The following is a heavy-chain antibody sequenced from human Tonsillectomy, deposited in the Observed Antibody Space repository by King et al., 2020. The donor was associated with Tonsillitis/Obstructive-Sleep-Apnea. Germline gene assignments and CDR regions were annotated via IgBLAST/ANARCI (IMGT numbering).Heavy chain of an antibody. V-gene: IGHV1-18*01. Sequence: QMQLVQSGAEVKKPGASVKVSCQASGYTFKSYGIIWVRQAPGQGLEWMGWISGFSGDTKYAQKFQGRVTMTTDTSTSTAYMELRSLRSDDTAVYYCARERGVAGKFWFDPWGQGSLVTVSS. CDR2: ISGFSGDT. D-gene: IGHD6-19*01. J-gene: IGHJ5*02. CDR1: GYTFKSYG. CDR3: ARERGVAGKFWFDP.